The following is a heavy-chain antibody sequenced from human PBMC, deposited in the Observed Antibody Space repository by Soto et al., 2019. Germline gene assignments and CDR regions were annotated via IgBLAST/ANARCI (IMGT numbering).Heavy chain of an antibody. D-gene: IGHD2-2*01. CDR1: GLTYSTAC. V-gene: IGHV3-74*01. Sequence: XGSLRLTCEVSGLTYSTACMHWVRQAPGKGLVWVSIINRDGSVTNYADSVKGRFTIARDSAEKTLYLQINSLRADDTGVYYCARDDIVVGPYMRIWGQGTTVTVSS. CDR3: ARDDIVVGPYMRI. CDR2: INRDGSVT. J-gene: IGHJ6*02.